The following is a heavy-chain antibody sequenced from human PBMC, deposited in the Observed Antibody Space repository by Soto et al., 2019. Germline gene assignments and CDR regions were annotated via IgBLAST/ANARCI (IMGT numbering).Heavy chain of an antibody. CDR1: GFTMSSYA. J-gene: IGHJ4*02. V-gene: IGHV3-23*01. CDR3: AKVFVFTIREGFDY. Sequence: SCGVFGFTMSSYAMSWVSKAPGKGLEWVSAITGSGDSTYYADSVKGRFTVSRDNSKNTLYLQMNSLRAEDTAVYYCAKVFVFTIREGFDYWGLGTLVTVS. CDR2: ITGSGDST. D-gene: IGHD3-3*01.